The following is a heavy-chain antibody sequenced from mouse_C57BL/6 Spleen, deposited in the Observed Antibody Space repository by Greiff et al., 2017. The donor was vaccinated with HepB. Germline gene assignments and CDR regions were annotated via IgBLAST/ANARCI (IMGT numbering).Heavy chain of an antibody. J-gene: IGHJ3*01. V-gene: IGHV5-9-1*02. D-gene: IGHD2-13*01. CDR2: ISSGGDYI. CDR1: GFTFSSYA. Sequence: EVQLVESGEGLVKPGGSLKLSCAASGFTFSSYAMSWVRQTPEKRLEWVAYISSGGDYIYYADTVEGRFTISRDNARNTLYLQMSSLKSDDTAMYYCTRAEGVIYYADERGFAYWGQVTLVTVSA. CDR3: TRAEGVIYYADERGFAY.